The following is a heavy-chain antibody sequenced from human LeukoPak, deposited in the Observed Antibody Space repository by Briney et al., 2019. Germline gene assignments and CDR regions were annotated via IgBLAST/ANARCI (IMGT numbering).Heavy chain of an antibody. D-gene: IGHD5-18*01. CDR1: GGTFSSYA. V-gene: IGHV1-69*05. CDR2: IIPIFGTA. CDR3: ARGRYSYGKVPSYYYYYMDV. Sequence: ASVKVSCKASGGTFSSYAISWVRQAPGQGLEWMGGIIPIFGTANYAQKFQGRVTITTDESTSTAYMELSSLRSEDTAVYYCARGRYSYGKVPSYYYYYMDVWSKGTTVTVSS. J-gene: IGHJ6*03.